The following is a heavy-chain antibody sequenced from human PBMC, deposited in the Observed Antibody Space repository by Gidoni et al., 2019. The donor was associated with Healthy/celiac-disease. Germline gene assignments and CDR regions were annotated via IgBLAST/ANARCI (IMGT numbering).Heavy chain of an antibody. CDR3: ARLVWDSRDAFDI. Sequence: QLQLQESGSGLVKPSQTLSLTGAVSGGSISSGGYPGSWIRQPPGQGLEWIGYIYHSGSTYYNPSLKSRVTISVDRSKNQFSLKLSSVTAADTAVYYCARLVWDSRDAFDICGQGTMVTVSS. CDR1: GGSISSGGYP. D-gene: IGHD3-16*01. CDR2: IYHSGST. J-gene: IGHJ3*02. V-gene: IGHV4-30-2*01.